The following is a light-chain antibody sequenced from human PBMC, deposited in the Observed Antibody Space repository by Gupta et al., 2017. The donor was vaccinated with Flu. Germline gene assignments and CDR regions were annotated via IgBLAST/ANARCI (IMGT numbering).Light chain of an antibody. J-gene: IGLJ2*01. CDR1: KSEVGHFNL. CDR2: EVS. CDR3: CSYARITTVV. Sequence: SITISCTRTKSEVGHFNLVSCYQHPTENGPNLVISEVSKRPSGVSSRFSGSKSGNTASLTISELQVEVAGDYFCCSYARITTVVFGGGTMPTVL. V-gene: IGLV2-23*02.